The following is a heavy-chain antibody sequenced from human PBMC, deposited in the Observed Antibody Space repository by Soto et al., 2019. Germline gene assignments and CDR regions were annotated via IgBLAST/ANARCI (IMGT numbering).Heavy chain of an antibody. Sequence: PSETLSLTCTVSGGSISSSSYYWGWIRQPPGKGLEWIGSIYYSGSTYYNTSLKSRVTISVDTSKNQFSLKLSSVTAADTAVYYCVCSDTYYYDSSGYYHTWFDPWGQGTLVTVSS. V-gene: IGHV4-39*01. CDR3: VCSDTYYYDSSGYYHTWFDP. J-gene: IGHJ5*02. CDR1: GGSISSSSYY. D-gene: IGHD3-22*01. CDR2: IYYSGST.